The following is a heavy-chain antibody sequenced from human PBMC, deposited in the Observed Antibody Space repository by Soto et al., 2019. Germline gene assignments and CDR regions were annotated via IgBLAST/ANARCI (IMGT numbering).Heavy chain of an antibody. D-gene: IGHD4-17*01. Sequence: QVRLVQSGAEVKKPGASVKVSCKASGYTFTGYYMHWVRQAPGQGLEWMGWINPNSGGTNYAQKFQGWVTMTRDTSISTAYMELSRLRSDDTAVYYCAVATTVTTSYYFDYWGQGTLVTVSS. CDR2: INPNSGGT. CDR3: AVATTVTTSYYFDY. V-gene: IGHV1-2*04. J-gene: IGHJ4*02. CDR1: GYTFTGYY.